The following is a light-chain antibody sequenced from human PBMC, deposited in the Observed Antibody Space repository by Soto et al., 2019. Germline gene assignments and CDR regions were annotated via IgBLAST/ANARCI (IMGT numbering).Light chain of an antibody. CDR2: GAS. CDR3: QHET. CDR1: QSVSSSY. Sequence: EIVLTQSPGTLSLSPGEIATLSCRASQSVSSSYLAWYQQKAGQAPRLLIYGASSRATGIPDRFSGSGSGTDFTLTISRLAPEDFAVYYCQHETFGQGTKLEIK. V-gene: IGKV3-20*01. J-gene: IGKJ2*01.